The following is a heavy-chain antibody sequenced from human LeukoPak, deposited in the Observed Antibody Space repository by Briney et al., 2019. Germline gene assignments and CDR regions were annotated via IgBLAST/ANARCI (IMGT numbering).Heavy chain of an antibody. CDR1: GFTLTRNW. J-gene: IGHJ4*02. V-gene: IGHV1-46*01. CDR2: INPSGGST. D-gene: IGHD3-22*01. CDR3: ARPGDSHSTGYPDY. Sequence: ASVKVSCKASGFTLTRNWMHWVRQAPGQGLEWMGIINPSGGSTSYTQKFQGRVTMTRDTSTSTVYMELSPLRSADTAAYYCARPGDSHSTGYPDYWGQGTLVTVSS.